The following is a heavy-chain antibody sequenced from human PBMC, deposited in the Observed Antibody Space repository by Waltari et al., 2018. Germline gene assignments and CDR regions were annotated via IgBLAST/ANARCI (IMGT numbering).Heavy chain of an antibody. Sequence: QVQLVESGGGVVQPGRSLTVSCAASGFTFRAYGMDWVRQAPGKGLEWVASVSYDGSHTYYGDSVRGRFTISRDNSKNTLHLQMNSLRGDDTAVYYCAKDHSGNDFFFFDHWGQGTLVIVSP. CDR2: VSYDGSHT. J-gene: IGHJ4*02. CDR1: GFTFRAYG. CDR3: AKDHSGNDFFFFDH. D-gene: IGHD1-26*01. V-gene: IGHV3-30*18.